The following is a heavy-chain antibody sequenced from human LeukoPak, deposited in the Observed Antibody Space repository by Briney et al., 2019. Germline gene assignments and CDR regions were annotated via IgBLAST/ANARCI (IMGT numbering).Heavy chain of an antibody. CDR2: IYTSGST. CDR1: GGSISSYY. J-gene: IGHJ6*03. Sequence: SETLSLTCTVSGGSISSYYWSWIRQPAGKGLEWIGRIYTSGSTNYNPSLKSRVTMSVDKSKNQFSLKVNSVTAADTAVYYCARANDYGDPLPRYMDVWGKGTTVTVSS. V-gene: IGHV4-4*07. D-gene: IGHD4-17*01. CDR3: ARANDYGDPLPRYMDV.